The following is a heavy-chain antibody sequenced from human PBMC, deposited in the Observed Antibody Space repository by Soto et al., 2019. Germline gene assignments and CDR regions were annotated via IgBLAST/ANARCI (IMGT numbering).Heavy chain of an antibody. Sequence: EVQLLESGGGLVQPEGSLRLSCAASGFTFTSYAMRWVRQAPGKGLEWVSVVSRGGSTHYADSVTGRCIVSRHNSKNTVPKEMNSLRVDDTAVYYCAKSRGAGGHFDYWGQGALVTVSS. D-gene: IGHD2-15*01. V-gene: IGHV3-23*01. CDR3: AKSRGAGGHFDY. CDR2: VSRGGST. J-gene: IGHJ4*02. CDR1: GFTFTSYA.